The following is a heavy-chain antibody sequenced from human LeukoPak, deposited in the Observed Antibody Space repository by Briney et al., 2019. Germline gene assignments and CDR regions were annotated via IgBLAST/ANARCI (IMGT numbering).Heavy chain of an antibody. D-gene: IGHD5-12*01. CDR2: IKSKTDGGTT. Sequence: GGSLRLSCAVSGFAFSNAWMSWVRQAPGKGLEWVGRIKSKTDGGTTDYAAPVKGRFTISRDDSNNTLYLQVSSLKTEDTAVYYCTTSSAYDHLFDYWGQGTLVTVSS. CDR3: TTSSAYDHLFDY. V-gene: IGHV3-15*01. CDR1: GFAFSNAW. J-gene: IGHJ4*02.